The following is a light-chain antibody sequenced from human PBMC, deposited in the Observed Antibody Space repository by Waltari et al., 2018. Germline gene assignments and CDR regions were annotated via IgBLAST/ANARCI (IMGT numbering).Light chain of an antibody. CDR3: SSYTSINTLVV. V-gene: IGLV2-14*03. Sequence: QSALTQPASVSGSPEQSITISCTGTTSDVGSYNYVSWNQQHPGKAPKLMIYDVPNRPSRVSNRFSGSKSGDTASLTISGLQAEDEADYYCSSYTSINTLVVFGGGTKLTVL. CDR2: DVP. J-gene: IGLJ2*01. CDR1: TSDVGSYNY.